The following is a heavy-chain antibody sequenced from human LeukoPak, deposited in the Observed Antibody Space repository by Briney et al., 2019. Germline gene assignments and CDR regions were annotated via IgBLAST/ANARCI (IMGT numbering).Heavy chain of an antibody. V-gene: IGHV1-2*02. J-gene: IGHJ4*02. Sequence: ASVKVSCKASVYTFTDYYVGWVRPAPGQGLEWMGWINPNSGTTNYGQKFQGRVTMTRDTSISAAYMELSELTSDDTAVYYCARGGLRSGLSSWGQGTQVTVSS. CDR3: ARGGLRSGLSS. CDR2: INPNSGTT. CDR1: VYTFTDYY. D-gene: IGHD3-3*01.